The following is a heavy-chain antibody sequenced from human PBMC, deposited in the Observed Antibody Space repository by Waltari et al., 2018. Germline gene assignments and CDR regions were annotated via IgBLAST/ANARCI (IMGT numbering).Heavy chain of an antibody. J-gene: IGHJ6*02. Sequence: EVQLLESGGGLVQPGGSLRLPCSASGFTFRSVFMNWVRQAPGKGLGWVSVISGGGTTTYYADSVRGRFTISRDDSRNTVYLQMNNLRVEDTAIYYCARRILASEYHGMDVWGQGTTVTVAS. D-gene: IGHD2-2*01. CDR3: ARRILASEYHGMDV. V-gene: IGHV3-23*01. CDR1: GFTFRSVF. CDR2: ISGGGTTT.